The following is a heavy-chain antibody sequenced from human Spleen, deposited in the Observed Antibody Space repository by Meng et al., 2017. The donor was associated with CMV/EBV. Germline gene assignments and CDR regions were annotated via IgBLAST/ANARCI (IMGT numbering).Heavy chain of an antibody. Sequence: GESLKISCAASGFTFSSYSMNWVRQAPGKGLEWVSSISSSSSYIYYADSVKGRFTISRDNAKNSLYLQMNSLRAEDTAVYYCAKGVRVGTRGPFDYWGQGTLVTVSS. CDR2: ISSSSSYI. D-gene: IGHD1-26*01. V-gene: IGHV3-21*04. CDR1: GFTFSSYS. CDR3: AKGVRVGTRGPFDY. J-gene: IGHJ4*02.